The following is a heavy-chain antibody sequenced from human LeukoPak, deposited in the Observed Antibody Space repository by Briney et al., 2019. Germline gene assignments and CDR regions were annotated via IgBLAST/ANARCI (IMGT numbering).Heavy chain of an antibody. J-gene: IGHJ6*03. CDR2: IYYSGST. CDR1: GGSISSSSYY. Sequence: SETLSLTCTVSGGSISSSSYYWGWIRQPPGKGLEWIGSIYYSGSTYYNPSLKSRVTISVDTSKNQFSLKLSSVTAADTAVYYCARGRRVGCGRGYSSSCPAGRYTNYYYYMDVWGKGTKVTVSS. D-gene: IGHD6-13*01. CDR3: ARGRRVGCGRGYSSSCPAGRYTNYYYYMDV. V-gene: IGHV4-39*07.